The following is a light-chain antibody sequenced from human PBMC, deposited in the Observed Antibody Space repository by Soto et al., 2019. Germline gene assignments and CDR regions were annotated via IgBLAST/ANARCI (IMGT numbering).Light chain of an antibody. CDR3: SSYTGSSTSVV. V-gene: IGLV2-14*01. CDR2: DVS. CDR1: SSDVGGYNY. Sequence: QSALTQPASVSGSPGQSITISCTGTSSDVGGYNYVSWYQQHPGKAPKLMIYDVSNRPSGFSNRFSGSKSANTASLTISGIQAEDEAAYYCSSYTGSSTSVVFGGGPKLTVL. J-gene: IGLJ2*01.